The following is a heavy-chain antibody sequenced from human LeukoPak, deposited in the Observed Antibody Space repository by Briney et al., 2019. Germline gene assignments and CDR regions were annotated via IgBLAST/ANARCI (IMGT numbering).Heavy chain of an antibody. CDR2: INTDGSST. V-gene: IGHV3-74*01. CDR3: ARGTLPDWPSVPAAPRNFDY. J-gene: IGHJ4*02. D-gene: IGHD2-2*01. Sequence: PGRSLRLSCAASGFTFSSYGMHWVRQAPGKGLVWVSRINTDGSSTSYADSVKGRFTISRYNAKNTLYLQMNSLRAEDTAVYYCARGTLPDWPSVPAAPRNFDYWGQGTLVTVSS. CDR1: GFTFSSYG.